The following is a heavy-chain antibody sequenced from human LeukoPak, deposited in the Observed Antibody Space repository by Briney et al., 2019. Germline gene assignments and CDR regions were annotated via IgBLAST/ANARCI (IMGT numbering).Heavy chain of an antibody. J-gene: IGHJ4*02. Sequence: ASVKVSCKASGYTFTGYDMHWVRQAPGQGLEGMGWINPNSGGTNYAQKFQGRVTMTRDTSISTAYMELSRLRSDDTAVYYCAREVYCSSTGCYYFDYWGQGTLVTVSS. CDR2: INPNSGGT. V-gene: IGHV1-2*02. D-gene: IGHD2-2*01. CDR1: GYTFTGYD. CDR3: AREVYCSSTGCYYFDY.